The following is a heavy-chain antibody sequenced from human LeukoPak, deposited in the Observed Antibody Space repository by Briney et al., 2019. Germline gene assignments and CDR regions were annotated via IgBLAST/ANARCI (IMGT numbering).Heavy chain of an antibody. D-gene: IGHD2-15*01. CDR3: ASLRYCSGGSCFPKYFQH. J-gene: IGHJ1*01. CDR2: VYYSGST. Sequence: LSETLSLTCTASSGSISSYYWSWIRQPPGKGLEWIGYVYYSGSTNYNPSLKSRVTMSVATSKNQFSLKLSSVTAADTAVYYCASLRYCSGGSCFPKYFQHWGQGTLVTVSS. CDR1: SGSISSYY. V-gene: IGHV4-59*08.